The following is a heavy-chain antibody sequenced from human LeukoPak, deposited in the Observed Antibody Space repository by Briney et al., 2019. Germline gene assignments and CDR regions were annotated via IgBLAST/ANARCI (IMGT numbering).Heavy chain of an antibody. D-gene: IGHD6-6*01. CDR3: ARGPNSNWSGLDF. J-gene: IGHJ4*02. Sequence: GGSLRLSCIASGFSFSGHWMHWARQLPGKGLVWISRISPTGSTTSYADSVKGRFTVSRDNAKNTLYLQVNNLRAEDTAVYYCARGPNSNWSGLDFWGQGTLLTVSS. CDR2: ISPTGSTT. V-gene: IGHV3-74*01. CDR1: GFSFSGHW.